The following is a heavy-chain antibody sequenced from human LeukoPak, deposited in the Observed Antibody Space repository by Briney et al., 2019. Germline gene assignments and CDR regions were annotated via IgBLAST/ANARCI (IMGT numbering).Heavy chain of an antibody. V-gene: IGHV3-7*01. CDR2: INQDGSER. CDR1: GFTFSSHW. J-gene: IGHJ3*02. CDR3: ARDSEYSSSFAFDI. D-gene: IGHD6-13*01. Sequence: GGSLRLSCAASGFTFSSHWMTWVRQAPGKGLEWAANINQDGSERYYVDSVKGRFTISRDNAKNSLYLQMNSLRAEDTAVYYCARDSEYSSSFAFDIWGQGTMVTVSS.